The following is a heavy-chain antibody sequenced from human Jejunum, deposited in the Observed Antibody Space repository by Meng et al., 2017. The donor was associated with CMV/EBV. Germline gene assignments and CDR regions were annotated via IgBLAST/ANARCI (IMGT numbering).Heavy chain of an antibody. J-gene: IGHJ4*02. D-gene: IGHD3-9*01. CDR1: VASLRSSNYY. CDR3: ARHTDTTTGPQDY. CDR2: MYYSGGT. Sequence: YVASLRSSNYYWGWIRQPPGKGLEWIGSMYYSGGTYSNPSLKSRVTMSVDTSKNQFSLKLSSVTAADTATYYCARHTDTTTGPQDYWGQGTLVTVSS. V-gene: IGHV4-39*01.